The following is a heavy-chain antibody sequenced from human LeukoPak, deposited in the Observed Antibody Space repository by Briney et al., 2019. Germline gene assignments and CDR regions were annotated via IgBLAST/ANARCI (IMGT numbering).Heavy chain of an antibody. V-gene: IGHV4-34*01. J-gene: IGHJ5*02. CDR2: INHSGST. CDR3: ARRSIMITFGGVIIKNWFDP. CDR1: GGSFSGYY. Sequence: SSETLSLTCAVYGGSFSGYYWSWIRQPPGKGLEWIGEINHSGSTNYNPSLKSRVTISVDTSKNQFSLKPSSVTAADTAVYYCARRSIMITFGGVIIKNWFDPWGQGTLVTVSS. D-gene: IGHD3-16*02.